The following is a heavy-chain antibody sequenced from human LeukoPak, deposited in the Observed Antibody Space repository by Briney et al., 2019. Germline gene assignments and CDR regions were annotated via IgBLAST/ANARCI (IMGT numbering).Heavy chain of an antibody. CDR1: GGSFSGYY. D-gene: IGHD3-22*01. CDR3: ARGSYYYDKPPEPRTDY. CDR2: INHSGST. V-gene: IGHV4-34*01. Sequence: SETLSLTCAVYGGSFSGYYWSWIRQPPGKGLEWIGEINHSGSTNYNPSLKSRVTISVDTSKNQFSLKLSSVTAADTAVCYCARGSYYYDKPPEPRTDYWGQGTLVTVSS. J-gene: IGHJ4*02.